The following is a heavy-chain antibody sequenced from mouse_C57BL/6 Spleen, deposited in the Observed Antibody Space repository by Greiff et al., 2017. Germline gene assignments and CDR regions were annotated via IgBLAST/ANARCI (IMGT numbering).Heavy chain of an antibody. V-gene: IGHV1-80*01. CDR3: ARSYDYDGRGDY. D-gene: IGHD2-4*01. CDR1: GYAFSSYW. J-gene: IGHJ4*01. Sequence: VQLKESGAELVKPGASVKISCKASGYAFSSYWMNWVKQRPGKGLEWIGQIYPGDGDTNYNGKFKGKATLTADKSSSTAYMQLSSLTSEDSAVYFCARSYDYDGRGDYWGQGTSVTVSS. CDR2: IYPGDGDT.